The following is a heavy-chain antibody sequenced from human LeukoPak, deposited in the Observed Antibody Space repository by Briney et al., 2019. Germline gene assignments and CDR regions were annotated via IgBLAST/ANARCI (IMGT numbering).Heavy chain of an antibody. V-gene: IGHV3-30*03. Sequence: PGGSLRLSCAASGFTFSSYGMHWVGQAPGKGLEGVAVISYDESNKYYADSVKGRFTISRDNSKKRLYMQMKSLRADDTALYYCASQDGYKSLLASYFDYWGQGTLVTVSP. J-gene: IGHJ4*02. CDR3: ASQDGYKSLLASYFDY. D-gene: IGHD5-24*01. CDR1: GFTFSSYG. CDR2: ISYDESNK.